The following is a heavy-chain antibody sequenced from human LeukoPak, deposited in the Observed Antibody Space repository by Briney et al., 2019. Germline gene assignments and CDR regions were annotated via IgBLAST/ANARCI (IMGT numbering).Heavy chain of an antibody. D-gene: IGHD1-14*01. CDR1: GGSISSGGYY. V-gene: IGHV4-61*08. CDR3: ARDREDGTDY. Sequence: SQTLSLTCTVSGGSISSGGYYWSWIRQPPGKGLEWIGYIYYSGSTNYNPSLKSRVTISVDTSKNQFSLKLSSVTAADTAVYYCARDREDGTDYWGQGTLVTVSS. J-gene: IGHJ4*02. CDR2: IYYSGST.